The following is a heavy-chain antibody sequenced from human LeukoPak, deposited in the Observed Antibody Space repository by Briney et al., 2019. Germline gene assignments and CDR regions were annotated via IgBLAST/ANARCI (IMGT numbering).Heavy chain of an antibody. Sequence: GGSLSLSCAANGFIFSDSAIRWVRQASGKGLEWLGRIRNKPNRYATTYAASVKGRFTVSRDDSKKTAYLQMSSLKTEDTAIYYCSLRVVSTVIANSYNYGMDVWGPGTTVTVSS. CDR3: SLRVVSTVIANSYNYGMDV. V-gene: IGHV3-73*01. CDR2: IRNKPNRYAT. J-gene: IGHJ6*02. D-gene: IGHD5/OR15-5a*01. CDR1: GFIFSDSA.